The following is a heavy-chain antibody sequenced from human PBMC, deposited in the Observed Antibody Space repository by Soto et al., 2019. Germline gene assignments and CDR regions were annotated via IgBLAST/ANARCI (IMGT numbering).Heavy chain of an antibody. Sequence: QVQLQESGPGLVRPSETLSLTCTVSGGSITSGAYHWNWIRQAPGKGLEWIGYTYYNGNSYYNPSLRSRASSSLDTSKNQFTLRLSSVTAADTAVYFCASLPGYYDNRGSDYWGQGTLVAVSS. CDR1: GGSITSGAYH. D-gene: IGHD3-22*01. CDR2: TYYNGNS. CDR3: ASLPGYYDNRGSDY. V-gene: IGHV4-30-4*01. J-gene: IGHJ4*02.